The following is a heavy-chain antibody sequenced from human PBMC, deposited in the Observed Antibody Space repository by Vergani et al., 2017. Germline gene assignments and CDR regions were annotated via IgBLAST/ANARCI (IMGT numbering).Heavy chain of an antibody. CDR1: GGSISGHY. D-gene: IGHD2-8*02. CDR3: AGYLCPGGSCIGFDY. Sequence: QVQLQESGPGLVKPSETLSLTCTVSGGSISGHYWSWIRQAPGKGLDWVGYIYYTGDTRSNPSLTSRISMSLDTSRSQFSLTVKSVTVADTAVYYCAGYLCPGGSCIGFDYWGQGILVTVSS. CDR2: IYYTGDT. V-gene: IGHV4-59*11. J-gene: IGHJ4*02.